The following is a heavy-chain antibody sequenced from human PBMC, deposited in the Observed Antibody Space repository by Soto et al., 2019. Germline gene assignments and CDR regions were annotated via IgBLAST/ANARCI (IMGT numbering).Heavy chain of an antibody. V-gene: IGHV3-11*01. D-gene: IGHD5-18*01. CDR1: GFIFSDYY. J-gene: IGHJ4*02. CDR2: ISGNGRII. Sequence: QVQLVESGGGLVKPGGSLRLSCATSGFIFSDYYMHWIRQAPGKGLEWISYISGNGRIIQYADSAKGRFTIARDNTQNSLYLQMTSLRAEDTSLYFCARDFVADSRTAFDSWGKGTLVTVSS. CDR3: ARDFVADSRTAFDS.